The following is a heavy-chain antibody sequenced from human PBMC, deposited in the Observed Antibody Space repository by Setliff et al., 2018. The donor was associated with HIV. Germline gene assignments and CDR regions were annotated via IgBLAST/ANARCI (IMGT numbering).Heavy chain of an antibody. J-gene: IGHJ6*03. D-gene: IGHD3-22*01. Sequence: GGSLRLTCAASGFTFSNYGLSWVRHASGRGLEWVSAISASGANTYYADSVRGRFTISRDNSKNTLYLQMNSLRAEDTAVYYCAKNDNYYYYYMDVWGKGTTVTVSS. CDR3: AKNDNYYYYYMDV. CDR1: GFTFSNYG. CDR2: ISASGANT. V-gene: IGHV3-23*01.